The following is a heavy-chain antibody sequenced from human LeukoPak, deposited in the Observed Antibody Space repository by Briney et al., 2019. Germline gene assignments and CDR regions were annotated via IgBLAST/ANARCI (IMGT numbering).Heavy chain of an antibody. V-gene: IGHV4-59*01. CDR2: ISYSGST. CDR3: AREGTAGTNLNWFDP. CDR1: GGSISSYY. J-gene: IGHJ5*02. D-gene: IGHD1-1*01. Sequence: SETLSLTCTVSGGSISSYYWSRIRQPPGKGLEWIGYISYSGSTNFNPSLKSRVTISVDTSKNQFSLKLSSVTAADTAVYYCAREGTAGTNLNWFDPWGQGTLVTVSS.